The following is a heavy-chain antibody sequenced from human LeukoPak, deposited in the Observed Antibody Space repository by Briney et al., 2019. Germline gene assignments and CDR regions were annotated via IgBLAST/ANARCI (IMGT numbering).Heavy chain of an antibody. V-gene: IGHV1-3*01. CDR2: INAGNGNT. D-gene: IGHD1-26*01. J-gene: IGHJ4*02. CDR1: GYTFTNYY. CDR3: ASAVGALKNFDY. Sequence: ASVKVSCTASGYTFTNYYMHWVRQAPGQRLEWMGWINAGNGNTKYSQKFQGRVTITRDTSASTAYMELSSLRSEDTAVYYCASAVGALKNFDYWGQGTLVTVSS.